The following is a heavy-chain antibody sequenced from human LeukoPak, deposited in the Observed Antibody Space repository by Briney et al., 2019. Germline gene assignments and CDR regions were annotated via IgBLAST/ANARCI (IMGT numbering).Heavy chain of an antibody. D-gene: IGHD6-19*01. CDR3: ARGSSFWHGGMDV. J-gene: IGHJ6*02. Sequence: GGSLRLSCAPSGFIVTSNYMSWVRQAPGKGLEWVSIIYSGGSTYYADSVKGRFTISRDKSKNTVFLQMDSLRVEDTAVYYCARGSSFWHGGMDVWGQGTTVTVSS. V-gene: IGHV3-53*01. CDR2: IYSGGST. CDR1: GFIVTSNY.